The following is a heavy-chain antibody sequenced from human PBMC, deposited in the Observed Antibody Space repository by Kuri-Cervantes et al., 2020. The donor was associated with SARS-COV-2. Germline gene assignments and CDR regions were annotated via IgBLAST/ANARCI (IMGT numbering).Heavy chain of an antibody. CDR2: TYYRSKWYN. V-gene: IGHV6-1*01. CDR3: ARDLRVNYYDSSGYYDDDAFDI. J-gene: IGHJ3*02. CDR1: GDSVSSNSAA. D-gene: IGHD3-22*01. Sequence: SCAISGDSVSSNSAAWNWIRQSPSRGLEWLGRTYYRSKWYNDYAVSVKSRITINPDTSKNQFSLQLNSVTPEDTAVYYCARDLRVNYYDSSGYYDDDAFDIWGQGTMVTVSS.